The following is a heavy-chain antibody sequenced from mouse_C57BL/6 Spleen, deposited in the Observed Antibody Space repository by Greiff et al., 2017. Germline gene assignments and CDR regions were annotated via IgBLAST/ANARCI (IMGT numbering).Heavy chain of an antibody. CDR3: ARSYYGYDDGDYYAMDY. CDR1: GYTFTNYW. J-gene: IGHJ4*01. V-gene: IGHV1-63*01. Sequence: VQLQESGAELVRPGTSVKMSCKASGYTFTNYWIGWAKQRPGHGLEWIGDIYPGGGYTNYNEKFKGKATLTADKSSSTAYMQFSSLTSEDSAIYYCARSYYGYDDGDYYAMDYWGQGTSVTVSS. CDR2: IYPGGGYT. D-gene: IGHD2-9*01.